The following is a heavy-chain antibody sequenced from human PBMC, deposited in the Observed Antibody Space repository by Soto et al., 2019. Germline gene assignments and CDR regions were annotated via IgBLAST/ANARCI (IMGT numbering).Heavy chain of an antibody. CDR3: ARDREGPGIAVPLLYYYYYYFMDV. V-gene: IGHV1-69*04. D-gene: IGHD6-19*01. CDR1: GGTFSSYT. CDR2: IIPILGIA. Sequence: SVKVSCKASGGTFSSYTISWVRQAPGQGLEWMGRIIPILGIANYAQKFQGRVTITADKSTSTAYMELSSLRSEDTAVYYCARDREGPGIAVPLLYYYYYYFMDVWGKGTTVTVSS. J-gene: IGHJ6*03.